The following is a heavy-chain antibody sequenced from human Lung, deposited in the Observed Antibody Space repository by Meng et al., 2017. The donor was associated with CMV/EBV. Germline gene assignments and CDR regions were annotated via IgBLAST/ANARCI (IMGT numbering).Heavy chain of an antibody. CDR1: GFTFSSYA. Sequence: GESLKISCAASGFTFSSYAMSWVRQAPGKGLEWVSAISGSGGSTYYADSVKGRFTISRDNSKNTLYLQMNSLRAEDTAVYYCAKDFEYSSSSGEFDYWGQRTLVTVSS. D-gene: IGHD6-6*01. V-gene: IGHV3-23*01. CDR2: ISGSGGST. CDR3: AKDFEYSSSSGEFDY. J-gene: IGHJ4*02.